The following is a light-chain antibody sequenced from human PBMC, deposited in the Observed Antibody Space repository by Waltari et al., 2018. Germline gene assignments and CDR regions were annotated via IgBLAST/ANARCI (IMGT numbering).Light chain of an antibody. CDR1: QSVIRY. CDR3: QQRDNWPGT. Sequence: EIVLTQSPDTLSLSPGKSASLSCRASQSVIRYLAWYQQKPGQAPRLLIYDASKRATDIPARFSGSASGTDFTLTISSLEPEDSAVYYCQQRDNWPGTFGQGTRVEIK. V-gene: IGKV3-11*01. J-gene: IGKJ1*01. CDR2: DAS.